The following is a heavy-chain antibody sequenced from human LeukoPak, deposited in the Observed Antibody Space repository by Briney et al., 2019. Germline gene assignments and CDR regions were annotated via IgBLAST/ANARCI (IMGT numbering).Heavy chain of an antibody. CDR3: AKDDRWLQFCC. CDR2: IIPSGHTT. Sequence: GGSLRLSCAASGFTFSSHGMNWVRQAPGKGLEWVSGIIPSGHTTYYADSVKGRFTISRDNSRNTLYLQMNSLRAEDTAVYYCAKDDRWLQFCCWGQGTLVTVSA. CDR1: GFTFSSHG. V-gene: IGHV3-23*01. J-gene: IGHJ4*02. D-gene: IGHD5-24*01.